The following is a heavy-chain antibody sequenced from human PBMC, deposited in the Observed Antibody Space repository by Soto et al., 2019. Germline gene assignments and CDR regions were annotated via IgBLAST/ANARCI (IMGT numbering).Heavy chain of an antibody. CDR1: GFTFSNYA. J-gene: IGHJ4*02. Sequence: EVQLLESGGGLVQPGGSLRLSCAASGFTFSNYAMTWVRQAPGKGLEWVSVITGSGGGTYFVDSVKGRFTISRDNSTNAVYLQMNSLRAEDTAVYYCAIRPLTAAGFDYWGQGTLVTVSS. D-gene: IGHD6-13*01. CDR2: ITGSGGGT. V-gene: IGHV3-23*01. CDR3: AIRPLTAAGFDY.